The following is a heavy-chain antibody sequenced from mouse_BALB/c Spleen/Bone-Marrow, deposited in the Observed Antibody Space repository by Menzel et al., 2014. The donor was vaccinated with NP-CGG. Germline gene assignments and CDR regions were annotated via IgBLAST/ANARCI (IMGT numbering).Heavy chain of an antibody. CDR3: ARDRGRYRYFDV. J-gene: IGHJ1*01. V-gene: IGHV5-15*02. CDR2: ISNLAYSI. D-gene: IGHD3-1*01. Sequence: EVMLVESGGGLVQPGGSRRLSCAASGFTFSDYGMAWVRQAPGKGSEWVAFISNLAYSIYYADTVTGRFTISRENAKNPLYLEMSSLRSEDTAMYYCARDRGRYRYFDVWGAGTTVTVSS. CDR1: GFTFSDYG.